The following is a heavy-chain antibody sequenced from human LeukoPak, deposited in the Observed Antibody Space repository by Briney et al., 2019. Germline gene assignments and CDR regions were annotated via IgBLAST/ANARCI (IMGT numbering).Heavy chain of an antibody. V-gene: IGHV3-48*03. CDR1: GFPFSGFE. CDR2: ISSSGSAK. Sequence: PGGSLRLSCAATGFPFSGFEMNWVRQAPGKGLEWVSYISSSGSAKYYADSVKGRFTISRDNTKNSLYLQKNSLRGEDTAVYYCASQDYWGKGTLVTVSS. CDR3: ASQDY. J-gene: IGHJ4*02.